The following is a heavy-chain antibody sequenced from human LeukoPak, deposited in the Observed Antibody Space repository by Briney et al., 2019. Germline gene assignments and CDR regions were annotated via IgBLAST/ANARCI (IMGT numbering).Heavy chain of an antibody. V-gene: IGHV3-64*01. D-gene: IGHD5-24*01. J-gene: IGHJ4*02. CDR2: ISSNGGST. CDR1: GFTFSSYA. Sequence: GGSLRLSCAASGFTFSSYAMHWVRQAPGKGLEYVSAISSNGGSTYYANSVKGRFTISRDNSKNTLYLQMGSLRAEDMAVYCCARMAVAYYYDYWGQGTLVTVSS. CDR3: ARMAVAYYYDY.